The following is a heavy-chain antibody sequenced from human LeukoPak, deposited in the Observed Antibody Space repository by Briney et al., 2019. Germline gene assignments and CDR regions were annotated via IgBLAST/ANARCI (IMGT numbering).Heavy chain of an antibody. CDR2: ISGSGGAT. CDR3: GKYLQTSVGANDY. J-gene: IGHJ4*02. Sequence: GGSLRLSCAASGFTFSSYPMNWVRQAPGKGLEGVSVISGSGGATFYGDSVQGRFTISRDNSRDTLYLQMNILTAEDTAVYYCGKYLQTSVGANDYWGQGTLVTVSS. V-gene: IGHV3-23*01. CDR1: GFTFSSYP. D-gene: IGHD1-26*01.